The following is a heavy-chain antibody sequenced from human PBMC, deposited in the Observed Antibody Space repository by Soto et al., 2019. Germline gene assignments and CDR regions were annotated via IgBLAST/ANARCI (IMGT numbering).Heavy chain of an antibody. V-gene: IGHV3-23*01. J-gene: IGHJ4*02. CDR3: ARDVGLDSDDFFAY. Sequence: GGSLRLSCTASGFTFTSYGMGWVRQAPGKGLQWVSTIRGDGGQTHYTDSVKGRFSISRDNSKNTVYLQMDSLRAEDTAMYFCARDVGLDSDDFFAYWGQGTQVTVYS. CDR2: IRGDGGQT. D-gene: IGHD3-9*01. CDR1: GFTFTSYG.